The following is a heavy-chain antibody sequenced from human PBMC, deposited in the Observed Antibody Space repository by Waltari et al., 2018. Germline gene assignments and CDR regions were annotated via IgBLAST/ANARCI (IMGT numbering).Heavy chain of an antibody. CDR2: IYYSGST. CDR1: GGSISSSSYY. D-gene: IGHD3-3*01. Sequence: QLQLQESGPGLVKPSETLSLTCTVSGGSISSSSYYWGWIRQPPGKGLEWIGSIYYSGSTYYNPSLKSRVTISVDTSKNQFSLKLSSVTAADTAVYYCATVRLRFLEWLLDYWGQGTLVTVSS. CDR3: ATVRLRFLEWLLDY. V-gene: IGHV4-39*07. J-gene: IGHJ4*02.